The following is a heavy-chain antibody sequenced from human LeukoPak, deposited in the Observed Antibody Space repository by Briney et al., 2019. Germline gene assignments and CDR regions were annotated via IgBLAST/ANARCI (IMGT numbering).Heavy chain of an antibody. J-gene: IGHJ4*02. D-gene: IGHD5-12*01. Sequence: PGGSLRLSCAASGITFSDFALSWVRQAPGGGLEWLSSISGNGQTKHYADSVKGRFTLSGDNSKTTVYLQMNSLRAEDTAVYYCARDRSGFYSVDYWGQGTLVIVSS. V-gene: IGHV3-23*01. CDR2: ISGNGQTK. CDR1: GITFSDFA. CDR3: ARDRSGFYSVDY.